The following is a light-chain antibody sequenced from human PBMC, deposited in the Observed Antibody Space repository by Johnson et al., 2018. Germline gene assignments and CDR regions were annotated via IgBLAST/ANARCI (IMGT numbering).Light chain of an antibody. Sequence: QSVLTQSPSVSAAPGQKVTISCSGSSSNIGNNYVSWYQQLPGTAPKLLIYENNKRPSGIPDRFSGSKSGTSATLGITGLQTGDEADYYCGTWDSSLSAGNVFGTGTKVPVL. J-gene: IGLJ1*01. CDR3: GTWDSSLSAGNV. CDR2: ENN. CDR1: SSNIGNNY. V-gene: IGLV1-51*02.